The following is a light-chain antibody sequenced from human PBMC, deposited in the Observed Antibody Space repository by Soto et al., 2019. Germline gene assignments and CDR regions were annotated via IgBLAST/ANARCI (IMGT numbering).Light chain of an antibody. CDR1: QSVSSSY. J-gene: IGKJ1*01. V-gene: IGKV3D-20*02. Sequence: EIVLTQSPGTLSLSPGERATLSCRASQSVSSSYLAWYQQKPGQAPRLLIYGASSRATGIPDRFSGSGSGTDFTLTISSLEPEDFAVYYCRRRSNWSTTFGQGTKVDIK. CDR2: GAS. CDR3: RRRSNWSTT.